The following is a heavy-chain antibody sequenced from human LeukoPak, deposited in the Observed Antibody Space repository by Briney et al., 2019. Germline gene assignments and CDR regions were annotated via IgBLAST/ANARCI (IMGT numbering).Heavy chain of an antibody. V-gene: IGHV4-59*12. CDR2: IYYSGST. CDR1: GGTISSYY. Sequence: SETLSLTCTVSGGTISSYYWSWIRQPPGKGLEWIGYIYYSGSTNYNPSLKSRVTISVDTFKNQFSQKLSCVTASDTAVDCCGRGHAYSSGCDAFDMWGERTMVTVSS. D-gene: IGHD6-19*01. J-gene: IGHJ3*02. CDR3: GRGHAYSSGCDAFDM.